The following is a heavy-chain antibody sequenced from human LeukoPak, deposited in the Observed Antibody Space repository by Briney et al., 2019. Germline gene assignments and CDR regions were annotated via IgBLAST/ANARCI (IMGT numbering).Heavy chain of an antibody. D-gene: IGHD5-12*01. CDR1: GFTFSSYS. J-gene: IGHJ4*02. V-gene: IGHV3-21*01. Sequence: GGSLRLSCAASGFTFSSYSMNWVRQAPGKGLEWVSSISSSSSYIYYADSVKGRFTISRDNAKNSLYLQMNSLRAEDTAVYYCARDPREYSGYRLDYWGQGTLVTVSS. CDR3: ARDPREYSGYRLDY. CDR2: ISSSSSYI.